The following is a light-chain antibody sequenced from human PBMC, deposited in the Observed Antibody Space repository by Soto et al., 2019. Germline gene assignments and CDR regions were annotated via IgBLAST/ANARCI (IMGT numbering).Light chain of an antibody. CDR3: QAWDSSTVV. CDR1: KLGDKY. CDR2: QDS. V-gene: IGLV3-1*01. J-gene: IGLJ2*01. Sequence: SYELTQPPSVSVSPGQTASITCSGDKLGDKYACWYQQKPGQSPALVIYQDSKRPSGIPERFSGSNSGNTATLTISGTQAVDEADYYCQAWDSSTVVFGGGTKLTVL.